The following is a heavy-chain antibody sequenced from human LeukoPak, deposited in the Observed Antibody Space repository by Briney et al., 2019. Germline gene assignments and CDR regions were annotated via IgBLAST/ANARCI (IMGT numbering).Heavy chain of an antibody. CDR3: ARGPIVVVPAARRNWFDP. CDR1: GGFFSGYY. Sequence: PSETLFPTSAFYGGFFSGYYWWLIRQPPGEVVELIGENNSSGSTNYNPSLKSRVTISVDTSKNQFSLKLSSVTAADTAVYYCARGPIVVVPAARRNWFDPWGQGTLVTVSS. V-gene: IGHV4-34*01. D-gene: IGHD2-2*01. CDR2: NNSSGST. J-gene: IGHJ5*02.